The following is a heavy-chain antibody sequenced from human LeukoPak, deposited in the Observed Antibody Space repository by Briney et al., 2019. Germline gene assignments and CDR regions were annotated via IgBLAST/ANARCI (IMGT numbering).Heavy chain of an antibody. Sequence: KTSETLSLTCAVYGGSFSGYYWSWIRQPPGKGLEWIGEINHSGSTNYNPSLNSRVTISVDTSKNQFSLKLSSVTAADTAVYYCARGSLTIFLWGQGTLVTVSS. CDR1: GGSFSGYY. V-gene: IGHV4-34*01. CDR3: ARGSLTIFL. D-gene: IGHD3-9*01. J-gene: IGHJ4*02. CDR2: INHSGST.